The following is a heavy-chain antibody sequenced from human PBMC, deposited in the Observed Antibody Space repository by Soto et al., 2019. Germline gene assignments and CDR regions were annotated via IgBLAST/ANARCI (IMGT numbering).Heavy chain of an antibody. Sequence: QEQLVESGGGVVQPGTSLRLSCTASGFSFCTYAMYWVRQAPGKGLEWVAIISYDGSNAQYADSVKGRFTVARDNSKNTLYLQMHSLTAEDTAVYYCARDGGGFGELLLNSYDAFDLWGQGKLVTVSS. V-gene: IGHV3-30*04. CDR1: GFSFCTYA. D-gene: IGHD3-10*01. J-gene: IGHJ3*01. CDR3: ARDGGGFGELLLNSYDAFDL. CDR2: ISYDGSNA.